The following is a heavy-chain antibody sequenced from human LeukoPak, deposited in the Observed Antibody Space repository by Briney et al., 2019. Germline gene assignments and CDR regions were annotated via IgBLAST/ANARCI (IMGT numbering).Heavy chain of an antibody. CDR3: ARDGGRSGYYYYGMDV. D-gene: IGHD3-10*01. CDR2: IYYSGST. J-gene: IGHJ6*02. CDR1: GGSISSYY. Sequence: SETLSLTCTVSGGSISSYYWSWIRQPPGKGLEWIGYIYYSGSTNYNPSLKSRVTISVDTSKNQFSLKLSSVTAADTAVYYCARDGGRSGYYYYGMDVWGQGTTVTVSS. V-gene: IGHV4-59*01.